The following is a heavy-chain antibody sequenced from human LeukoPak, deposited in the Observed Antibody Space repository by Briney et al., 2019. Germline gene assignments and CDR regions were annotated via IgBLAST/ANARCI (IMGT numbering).Heavy chain of an antibody. V-gene: IGHV3-30*03. Sequence: GGSLRLSCAASGFTFSGYSMHWVRQAPGKGLEWVAVISYDGSNKYYADSVKGRFTISRDNSKNTLYLQMNSLRAEDTAVYYSARRDSYGYHPDYWGQGTLVTVSS. J-gene: IGHJ4*02. CDR2: ISYDGSNK. D-gene: IGHD5-18*01. CDR1: GFTFSGYS. CDR3: ARRDSYGYHPDY.